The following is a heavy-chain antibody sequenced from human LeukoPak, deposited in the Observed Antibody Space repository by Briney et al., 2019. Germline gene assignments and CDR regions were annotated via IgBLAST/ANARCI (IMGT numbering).Heavy chain of an antibody. D-gene: IGHD6-13*01. Sequence: PGGSLRLSCAASGFTFSSYGMSWVRQAPGKGLEWVSAISGSGGSTYYADSVKGRFTISRDNAKNSLYLQMNSLRAEDTAVYYCARSFRAAAANYYMDVWGKGTTVTVSS. CDR1: GFTFSSYG. J-gene: IGHJ6*03. V-gene: IGHV3-23*01. CDR3: ARSFRAAAANYYMDV. CDR2: ISGSGGST.